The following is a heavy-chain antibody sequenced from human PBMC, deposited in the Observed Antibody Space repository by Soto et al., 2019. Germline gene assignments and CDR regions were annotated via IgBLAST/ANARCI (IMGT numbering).Heavy chain of an antibody. CDR1: GGSINSGGYY. J-gene: IGHJ4*02. Sequence: QVQLQESRPGLVKPSQTLSLTCNVSGGSINSGGYYWDWIRQHPGKGLEWIGYIYYSGSNYYNPSLRRRGTIAAATSENKFSLKLSFRTAAGTAVYFWAIRDRQSGYSSSWVFDYWGQGTLVNVSS. CDR3: AIRDRQSGYSSSWVFDY. D-gene: IGHD6-13*01. CDR2: IYYSGSN. V-gene: IGHV4-31*03.